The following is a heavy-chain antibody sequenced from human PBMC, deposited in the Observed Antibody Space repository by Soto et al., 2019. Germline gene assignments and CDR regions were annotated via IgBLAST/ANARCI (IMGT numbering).Heavy chain of an antibody. V-gene: IGHV4-31*03. CDR3: ARSPPRGYSYGYDYYYYGMDV. Sequence: PSETLSLTCTVSGGSISSGGYYLSWIRQHPGKGLEWIGYIYYSGSTYYNPSLKSRVTISVDTSKNQFSLKLSSVTAADTAVYYCARSPPRGYSYGYDYYYYGMDVWGQGTTVTVSS. CDR2: IYYSGST. D-gene: IGHD5-18*01. CDR1: GGSISSGGYY. J-gene: IGHJ6*02.